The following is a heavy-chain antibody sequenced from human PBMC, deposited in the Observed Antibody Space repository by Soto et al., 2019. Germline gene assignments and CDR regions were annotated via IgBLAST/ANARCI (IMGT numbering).Heavy chain of an antibody. CDR2: IKQDGSDE. D-gene: IGHD6-19*01. Sequence: EVQLVETGGDLVQPGGSLRLSCAASGFSFSSYWMTWVRQAPGKGLEWVATIKQDGSDEYYVDSVKGRFTISRDNAENSLYLQMKSLRVEDTAVYYCARALGWMDGFDICGQGTMVIVSS. CDR1: GFSFSSYW. J-gene: IGHJ3*02. CDR3: ARALGWMDGFDI. V-gene: IGHV3-7*01.